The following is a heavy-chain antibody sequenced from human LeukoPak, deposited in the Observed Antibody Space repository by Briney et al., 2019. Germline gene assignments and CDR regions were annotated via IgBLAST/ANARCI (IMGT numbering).Heavy chain of an antibody. CDR1: GGSISSYY. CDR2: VYYSGST. CDR3: ARSHSGWTRFDY. V-gene: IGHV4-59*01. J-gene: IGHJ4*02. D-gene: IGHD3/OR15-3a*01. Sequence: SETLSLTCTVSGGSISSYYWSWIRQPPGKGLEWIGYVYYSGSTNYNPSLKSRVTISVDTSKNQFSLKVSSVTAADTAVYYCARSHSGWTRFDYWGQGTLVTVSS.